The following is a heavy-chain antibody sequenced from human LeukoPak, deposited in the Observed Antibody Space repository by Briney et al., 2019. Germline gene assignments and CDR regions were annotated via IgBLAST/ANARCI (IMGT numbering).Heavy chain of an antibody. Sequence: GGSLRLSCAASGFTFSKYWLHWFRQAPGKGLVWVSRINPDDKSASYADSVKGRFTIARDDARKTLYLQMNSLRAEDTAVYYCARGGNLPYCSSTSCYGAFFDYWGQGTLVTVSS. CDR1: GFTFSKYW. CDR2: INPDDKSA. J-gene: IGHJ4*02. CDR3: ARGGNLPYCSSTSCYGAFFDY. D-gene: IGHD2-2*01. V-gene: IGHV3-74*01.